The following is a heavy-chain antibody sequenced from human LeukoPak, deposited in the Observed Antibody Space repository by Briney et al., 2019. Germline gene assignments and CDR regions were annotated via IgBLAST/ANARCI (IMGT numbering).Heavy chain of an antibody. CDR3: SRDEEDKTKWGSIDY. V-gene: IGHV3-7*05. CDR2: IKYDGSEK. D-gene: IGHD3-16*01. J-gene: IGHJ4*02. Sequence: RKARGKGMEWGANIKYDGSEKHYVDSVKGRFTVSRDNANNSLYLQMNRLRVADTAVSYCSRDEEDKTKWGSIDYRGQGTLVTVSS.